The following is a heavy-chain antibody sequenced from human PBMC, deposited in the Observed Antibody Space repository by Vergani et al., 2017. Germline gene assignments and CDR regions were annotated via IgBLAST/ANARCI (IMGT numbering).Heavy chain of an antibody. CDR3: TRGGGYCSGGSCYSPEYYFDY. Sequence: QVQLVESGGGLVKPGGSLRLSCAASGFTFSDYYMSWIRQAPGKGLEWVSYISSSSSYTNYADSVKGRFTISRDNAKNSLYLQMNSLKTEDTAVYYCTRGGGYCSGGSCYSPEYYFDYWGQGTLVTVSS. J-gene: IGHJ4*02. V-gene: IGHV3-11*05. CDR1: GFTFSDYY. CDR2: ISSSSSYT. D-gene: IGHD2-15*01.